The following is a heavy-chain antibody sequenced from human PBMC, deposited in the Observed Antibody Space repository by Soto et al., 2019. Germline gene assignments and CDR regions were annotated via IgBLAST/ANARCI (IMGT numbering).Heavy chain of an antibody. CDR3: AKALVVVTASRGWGMDV. D-gene: IGHD2-21*02. CDR2: ISGSGGST. V-gene: IGHV3-23*01. J-gene: IGHJ6*02. Sequence: EVQLLEAGGGLVQPGGSLRLSCAASGFTFSSYAMSWVRQAPGKGREWVSAISGSGGSTYHADSVKGRFTISRDNSKNKLYLQMNSLRAEDTAVYDCAKALVVVTASRGWGMDVWGQGTTVTVSS. CDR1: GFTFSSYA.